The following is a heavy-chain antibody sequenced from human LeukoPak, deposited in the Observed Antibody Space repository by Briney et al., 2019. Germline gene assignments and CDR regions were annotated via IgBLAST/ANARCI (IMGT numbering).Heavy chain of an antibody. CDR2: ICSNGGRT. V-gene: IGHV3-64*01. CDR1: GFTFSSYT. CDR3: AIDGDSIFGVPLRY. D-gene: IGHD3-3*01. Sequence: GGTLRLSCAASGFTFSSYTMHWVRQAPGKGLEYVSAICSNGGRTYYATPVRGRSTISRDNSRDTLHLQLGSLRAEDMAVYYCAIDGDSIFGVPLRYWGQGTLVTVSS. J-gene: IGHJ4*02.